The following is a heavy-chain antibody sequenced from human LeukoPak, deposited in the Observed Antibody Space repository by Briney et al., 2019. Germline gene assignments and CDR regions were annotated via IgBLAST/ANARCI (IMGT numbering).Heavy chain of an antibody. D-gene: IGHD4-17*01. V-gene: IGHV5-51*01. Sequence: GESLKISCKGSGYTFANYWIGWVRQMPGKGLEWMGIMYPGDSDTRYSPSFQGQVTISADKSISTAYLQWSSLKASDTAMYYCARGDYGDFRVFYTLFDYWGQGTLVTVSS. CDR2: MYPGDSDT. CDR1: GYTFANYW. CDR3: ARGDYGDFRVFYTLFDY. J-gene: IGHJ4*02.